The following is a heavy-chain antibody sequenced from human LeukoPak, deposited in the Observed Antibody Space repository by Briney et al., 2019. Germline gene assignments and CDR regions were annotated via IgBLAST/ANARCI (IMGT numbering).Heavy chain of an antibody. Sequence: VESLKMSCKLSEYSFISNCIGWVRKLQGKGLEWMGIIYPGDSGPTYDPSFQGQVAIAVVKAINTAYLQWSSLQASDTALYYCGMSGDRVPLQDDVFDVWRQETMVTVST. CDR3: GMSGDRVPLQDDVFDV. D-gene: IGHD1-26*01. J-gene: IGHJ3*01. CDR1: EYSFISNC. CDR2: IYPGDSGP. V-gene: IGHV5-51*01.